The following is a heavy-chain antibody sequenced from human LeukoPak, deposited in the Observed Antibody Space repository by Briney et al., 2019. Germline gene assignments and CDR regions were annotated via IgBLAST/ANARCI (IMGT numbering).Heavy chain of an antibody. Sequence: SETLSLTCTVSGGSISSHYWSWIRQPPGKGLEWIGYIYYSGSTNYNPSLKSRVTISVDTSKNQFSLKLSSVTAADAAVYYCARGGRLRYFDWLLYNWFDPWGQGTLVTVSS. CDR2: IYYSGST. J-gene: IGHJ5*02. D-gene: IGHD3-9*01. V-gene: IGHV4-59*11. CDR1: GGSISSHY. CDR3: ARGGRLRYFDWLLYNWFDP.